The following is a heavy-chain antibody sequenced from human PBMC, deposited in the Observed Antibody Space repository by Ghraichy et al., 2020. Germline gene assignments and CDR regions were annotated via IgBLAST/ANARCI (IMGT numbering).Heavy chain of an antibody. CDR1: GGSVSSGSYY. J-gene: IGHJ4*02. V-gene: IGHV4-61*01. CDR2: IYYSGST. CDR3: ARSSGQYYFDY. Sequence: SETLSLTCTVSGGSVSSGSYYWSWIRQPPGKGLEWIGYIYYSGSTKYNPSLKSRVTISVDTSKNQFSLKLSSVTAADTDVYYCARSSGQYYFDYWGQGTLVTVSS. D-gene: IGHD3-22*01.